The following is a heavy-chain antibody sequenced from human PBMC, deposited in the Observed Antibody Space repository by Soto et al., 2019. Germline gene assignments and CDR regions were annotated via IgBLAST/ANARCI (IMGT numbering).Heavy chain of an antibody. J-gene: IGHJ6*02. V-gene: IGHV3-33*06. CDR3: AKNHLVGGYNYYGVDV. CDR1: GFTFSSFG. D-gene: IGHD3-10*01. Sequence: GGFLRLSCAASGFTFSSFGMHWVRQAPGKGLEWVALIWFDGSNEYYADSVKGRFSISRDSSKNTVFLQMDSLRVEDTAVYYCAKNHLVGGYNYYGVDVWGQGTTVTVSS. CDR2: IWFDGSNE.